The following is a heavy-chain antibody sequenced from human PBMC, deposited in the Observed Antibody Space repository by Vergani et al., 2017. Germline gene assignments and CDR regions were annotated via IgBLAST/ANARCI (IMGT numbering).Heavy chain of an antibody. J-gene: IGHJ3*02. D-gene: IGHD4-23*01. Sequence: EVQLVQSGAEVKKPGESLRISCKGSGYSFTSYWIGWVRQMPGKGLEGMGIIYPGDSDTRYSPSVQGQVTISADKSISTAYLQWSSLKASDTAMYYCARPNTGGNSGDDAFDIWGQGTMVTVSS. CDR1: GYSFTSYW. CDR3: ARPNTGGNSGDDAFDI. V-gene: IGHV5-51*01. CDR2: IYPGDSDT.